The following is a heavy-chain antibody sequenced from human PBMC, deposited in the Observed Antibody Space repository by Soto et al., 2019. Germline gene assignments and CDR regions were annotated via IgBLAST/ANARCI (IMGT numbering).Heavy chain of an antibody. Sequence: QVQLQQWGAGLLKPSETLSLTCAVYGGSFSGYYWSWIRQPPGKGLEWIGEINHSGSTNYNPSPKSRATISVDTSKKQFSLKLSSVTAADTAVYYCARGWVEWLLRSCYYCGMDVWGQGTTVTVSS. CDR1: GGSFSGYY. D-gene: IGHD3-3*01. CDR2: INHSGST. V-gene: IGHV4-34*01. J-gene: IGHJ6*02. CDR3: ARGWVEWLLRSCYYCGMDV.